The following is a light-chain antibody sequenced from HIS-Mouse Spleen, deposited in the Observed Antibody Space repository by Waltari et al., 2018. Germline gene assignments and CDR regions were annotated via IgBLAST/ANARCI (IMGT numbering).Light chain of an antibody. V-gene: IGLV2-11*01. CDR1: RSDVGGYNY. CDR3: CSYTFV. Sequence: QSALTQPRSVSGSPAQSVTISCTGTRSDVGGYNYVSWYQQHPANAPKLMIYDVSKRPSGVPDRFSGSKSGNTASLTISGLQAEDEADYYCCSYTFVFGTETKVTVL. CDR2: DVS. J-gene: IGLJ1*01.